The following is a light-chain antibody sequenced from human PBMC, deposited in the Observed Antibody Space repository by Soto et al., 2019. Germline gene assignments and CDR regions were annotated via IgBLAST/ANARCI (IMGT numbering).Light chain of an antibody. V-gene: IGKV3-11*01. J-gene: IGKJ1*01. CDR1: QSVSRY. Sequence: EIVLTQSPATLSLSPGERATLSCRASQSVSRYLAWYQHKPGQAPRLLIYGASKRATGIPARFSGSGSGTDFTLTISSLEPEDFAVYYCQQRSNWPPTWTFGQGTRVEIK. CDR3: QQRSNWPPTWT. CDR2: GAS.